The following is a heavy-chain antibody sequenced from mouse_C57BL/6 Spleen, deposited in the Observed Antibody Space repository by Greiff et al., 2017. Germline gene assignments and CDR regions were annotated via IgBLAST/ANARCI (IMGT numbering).Heavy chain of an antibody. J-gene: IGHJ1*03. D-gene: IGHD1-1*01. CDR2: IRNKANGYTT. V-gene: IGHV7-3*01. CDR1: GFTFTDYY. CDR3: AREYYGSGGYFDV. Sequence: EVQVVESGGGLVQPGGSLSLSCAASGFTFTDYYMSWVRQPPGKALEWLGFIRNKANGYTTEYSASVKGRFTISRDNSQSILYLQMNALRAEDSATYYCAREYYGSGGYFDVWGTGTTVTVSS.